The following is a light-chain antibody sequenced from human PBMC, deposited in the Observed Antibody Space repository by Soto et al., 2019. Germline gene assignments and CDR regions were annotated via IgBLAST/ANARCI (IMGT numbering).Light chain of an antibody. V-gene: IGKV3-20*01. J-gene: IGKJ1*01. CDR2: GAS. Sequence: EIVLTQSPGTLSLSPGERATLSCRASQSVSSSYLAWYQQKPGQAPRLLIYGASSTATGSPARFSGSGSGTNFTLTISRLEPEDFVVYYCQQYGSSRTFGQGTKVEIK. CDR3: QQYGSSRT. CDR1: QSVSSSY.